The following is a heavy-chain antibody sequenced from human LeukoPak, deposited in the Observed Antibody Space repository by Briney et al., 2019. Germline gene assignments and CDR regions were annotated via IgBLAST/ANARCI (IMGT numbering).Heavy chain of an antibody. Sequence: PGGSLRLSCAASGFTFSSYAMHWVRQAPGKGLEWVAVISYDGSNKYYADSVKGRFTISRDNAKNSLFLQMNSLTADDTAVYYCARERTTIVSGTTIGAHWGQGTLVTVSS. J-gene: IGHJ4*02. CDR3: ARERTTIVSGTTIGAH. CDR1: GFTFSSYA. D-gene: IGHD2/OR15-2a*01. V-gene: IGHV3-30*04. CDR2: ISYDGSNK.